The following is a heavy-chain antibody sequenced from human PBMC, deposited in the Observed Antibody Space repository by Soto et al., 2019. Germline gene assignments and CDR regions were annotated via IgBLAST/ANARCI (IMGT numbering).Heavy chain of an antibody. CDR3: VKVLGDSYGYLGGRFDY. J-gene: IGHJ4*02. D-gene: IGHD5-18*01. CDR1: GFTFSSYA. Sequence: GGSLRLSCSASGFTFSSYAMHWVRQAPGKGLEYVSAISSNWGSTYYADSVKGRFTISRDNSKNTLYLQMRSLRAEDTAVYYCVKVLGDSYGYLGGRFDYWGQGTLVTVSS. CDR2: ISSNWGST. V-gene: IGHV3-64D*08.